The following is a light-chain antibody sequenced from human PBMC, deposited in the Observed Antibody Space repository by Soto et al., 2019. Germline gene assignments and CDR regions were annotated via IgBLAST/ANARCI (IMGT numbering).Light chain of an antibody. CDR3: QQSYSPPRT. CDR1: QSVRTH. J-gene: IGKJ2*01. V-gene: IGKV1-39*01. Sequence: DIQMTQSPSSLSASIGDRVTITCRASQSVRTHLNWYHQKPGKAPELLIYAASSLQAGVPSRFSGSGSGTDFPLTISSLHPEDFGDYYCQQSYSPPRTFGQGTNLEIK. CDR2: AAS.